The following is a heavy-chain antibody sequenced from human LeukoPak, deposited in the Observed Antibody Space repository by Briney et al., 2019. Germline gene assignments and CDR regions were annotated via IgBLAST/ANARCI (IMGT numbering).Heavy chain of an antibody. V-gene: IGHV3-23*01. CDR1: GFRFKNYG. D-gene: IGHD3-10*01. CDR2: IKFDGGLT. CDR3: AKDLVVRGPGYYIDV. Sequence: GGSLTLSCSASGFRFKNYGMTWVRQAPGKGLEWVSRIKFDGGLTDYADSVKGRFTISRDDSNSTLFLQMHSLRADDTAVYYCAKDLVVRGPGYYIDVWGKGTTVTVSS. J-gene: IGHJ6*03.